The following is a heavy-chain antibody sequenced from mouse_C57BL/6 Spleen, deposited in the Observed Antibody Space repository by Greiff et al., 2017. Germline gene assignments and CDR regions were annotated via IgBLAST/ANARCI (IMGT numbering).Heavy chain of an antibody. CDR1: GYTFTSYW. Sequence: VQLQQPGAELVKPGASVKMSCKASGYTFTSYWITWVKQRPGQGLEWIGDIYPGSGSTNYNEKFKSKATLTVDTASSTAYMQLSSLTSEDSAVYYCVMITTRYYSMDYWGQGTSVTVSS. J-gene: IGHJ4*01. V-gene: IGHV1-55*01. CDR2: IYPGSGST. D-gene: IGHD2-4*01. CDR3: VMITTRYYSMDY.